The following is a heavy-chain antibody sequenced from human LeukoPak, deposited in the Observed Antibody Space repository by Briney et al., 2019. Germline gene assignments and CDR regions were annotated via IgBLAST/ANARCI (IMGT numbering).Heavy chain of an antibody. V-gene: IGHV3-23*01. CDR3: AKTEGSGSYYGIDY. Sequence: PGGSLRLSCAASGFTFSNYAMRWVRQAPGKGLEWVSGISGGSTYYADSVKGRFTISRDNSKDTLYLQMNTLRAEDTAVYYFAKTEGSGSYYGIDYWGQGTLVTVSS. J-gene: IGHJ4*02. CDR2: ISGGST. D-gene: IGHD1-26*01. CDR1: GFTFSNYA.